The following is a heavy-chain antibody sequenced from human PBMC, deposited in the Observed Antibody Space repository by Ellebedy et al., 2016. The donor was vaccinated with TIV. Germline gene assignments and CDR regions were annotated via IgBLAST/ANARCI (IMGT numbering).Heavy chain of an antibody. Sequence: GGSLRLSXAASGFTFSSYWMHWVRQAPGKGLEWVANIKQDGSVKKYVDSVKGRFTISRDNGKNSLYLQMNGLRVEDTAIYYCVTQRGLDWGQGTLVTVSS. CDR3: VTQRGLD. J-gene: IGHJ4*02. V-gene: IGHV3-7*01. CDR1: GFTFSSYW. CDR2: IKQDGSVK. D-gene: IGHD6-19*01.